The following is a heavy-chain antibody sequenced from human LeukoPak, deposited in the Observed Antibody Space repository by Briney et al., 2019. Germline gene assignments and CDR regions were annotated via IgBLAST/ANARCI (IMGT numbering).Heavy chain of an antibody. J-gene: IGHJ3*02. CDR2: ISNYGGTT. Sequence: PGGSLRLSCVASGFTFSSKAMNWVRQAPGKGLEWVSAISNYGGTTLYADSVRGRFIISRDNSKNTLYLQMNSLRAEDTAVYYCARTAYEADAFDIWGQGTMVTVSS. CDR1: GFTFSSKA. CDR3: ARTAYEADAFDI. D-gene: IGHD5-12*01. V-gene: IGHV3-23*01.